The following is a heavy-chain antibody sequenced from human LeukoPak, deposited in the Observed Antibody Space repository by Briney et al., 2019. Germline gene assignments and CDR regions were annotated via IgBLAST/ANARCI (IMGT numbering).Heavy chain of an antibody. CDR1: GFTFSSYG. CDR3: AKDHLEWVVPAAIDY. D-gene: IGHD2-2*01. CDR2: IRYDGSNK. V-gene: IGHV3-30*02. Sequence: GGSLRLSCAASGFTFSSYGMHWVRQAPGKGLEWVAFIRYDGSNKYYAVSVKGRFTISRDNSKNTLYLQMNSLRAEDTAVYYCAKDHLEWVVPAAIDYWGQGTLVTVSS. J-gene: IGHJ4*02.